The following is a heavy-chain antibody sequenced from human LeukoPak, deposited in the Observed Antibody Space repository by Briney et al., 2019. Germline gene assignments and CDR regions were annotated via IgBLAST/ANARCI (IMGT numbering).Heavy chain of an antibody. Sequence: GSLSLPCAASGFNFSSYAMSWVRQAPGKGLGWGSAISGSGGSTYYADSVKGRFTISRDNSKNTLYLQMNSLRAEDTAVYYCAKDLGGYQNYWGQGTLVTVSS. V-gene: IGHV3-23*01. CDR2: ISGSGGST. CDR3: AKDLGGYQNY. CDR1: GFNFSSYA. D-gene: IGHD5-12*01. J-gene: IGHJ4*02.